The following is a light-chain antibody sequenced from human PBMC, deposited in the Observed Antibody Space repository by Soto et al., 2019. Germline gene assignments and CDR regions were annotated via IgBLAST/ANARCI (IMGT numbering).Light chain of an antibody. V-gene: IGKV1-5*01. Sequence: DIQMTQSPSTLSASVGDRVTITCRASQSISSWLAWYQQKPGKAPKVLIYDASSLESGVPSRFSGSGSGTEFTLTISSLQPDDFATYYCQQYNSYSYTFGQGTQL. J-gene: IGKJ2*01. CDR1: QSISSW. CDR2: DAS. CDR3: QQYNSYSYT.